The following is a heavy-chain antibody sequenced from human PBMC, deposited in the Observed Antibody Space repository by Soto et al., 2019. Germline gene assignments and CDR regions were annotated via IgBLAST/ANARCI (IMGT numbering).Heavy chain of an antibody. V-gene: IGHV1-18*01. CDR1: GYTFTSYG. CDR2: ISAYNGNT. J-gene: IGHJ4*02. Sequence: ASVKVSCKASGYTFTSYGISWVRQAPGQGLEWMGWISAYNGNTNYAQKLQGRVTMTTDTSTSTAYMELSSLRSDDTAVYYCARGPRRTMIIDWFKYWGQGTLVTVSS. CDR3: ARGPRRTMIIDWFKY. D-gene: IGHD3-16*01.